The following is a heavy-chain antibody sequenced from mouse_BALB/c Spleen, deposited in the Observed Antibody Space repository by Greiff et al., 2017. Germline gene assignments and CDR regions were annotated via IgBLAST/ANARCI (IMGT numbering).Heavy chain of an antibody. D-gene: IGHD2-4*01. J-gene: IGHJ4*01. Sequence: EVKVVESGGGLVKPGGSRKLSCAASGFTFSSFGMHWVRQAPEKGLEWVAYISSGSSTIYYADTVKGRFTISRDNPKNTLFLQMTSLRSEDTAMYYCGREDDYTYAMDYWGQGTSVTVSS. V-gene: IGHV5-17*02. CDR2: ISSGSSTI. CDR1: GFTFSSFG. CDR3: GREDDYTYAMDY.